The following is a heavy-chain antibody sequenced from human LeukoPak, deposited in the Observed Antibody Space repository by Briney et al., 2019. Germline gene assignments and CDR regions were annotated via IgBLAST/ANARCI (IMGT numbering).Heavy chain of an antibody. D-gene: IGHD2-2*01. CDR1: GYTFTGYY. V-gene: IGHV1-2*02. CDR3: AVCRPNFDY. CDR2: INPNSGGT. Sequence: VASVKVSCKASGYTFTGYYMHWVQQAPGQGLEWMGWINPNSGGTNYAQKFQGRVTMTRDTSISTAYMELSRLRSDDTAVYYCAVCRPNFDYWGQGTLVTVSS. J-gene: IGHJ4*02.